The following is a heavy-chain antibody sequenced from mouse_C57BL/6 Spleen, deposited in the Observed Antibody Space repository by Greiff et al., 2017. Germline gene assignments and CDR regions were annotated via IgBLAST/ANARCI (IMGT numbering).Heavy chain of an antibody. CDR3: ARRYYGIYWYFDV. V-gene: IGHV1-64*01. CDR2: IHPNSGST. D-gene: IGHD2-1*01. Sequence: VQLQQPGAELVKPGASVKLSCKASGYTFTSYWMHWVKQRPGQGLEWIGMIHPNSGSTNYNEKFKSKATLTVDKSSSTAYMQLSSLTSEDSAVYYCARRYYGIYWYFDVWGTGTTVTVSS. J-gene: IGHJ1*03. CDR1: GYTFTSYW.